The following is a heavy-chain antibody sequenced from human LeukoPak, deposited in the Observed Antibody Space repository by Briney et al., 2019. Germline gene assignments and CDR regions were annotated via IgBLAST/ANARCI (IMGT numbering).Heavy chain of an antibody. J-gene: IGHJ6*02. Sequence: GASVKVSCKASGYTFTRYDINWVRQATGQGLEWMGWMNPNSGNTGYAQKFQGRVTMTRNTSISTTYMELSSLRSEDTAVYYCARGRGYSSSWYDPFYYYYYGMDVWGQGTTVTVSS. CDR2: MNPNSGNT. D-gene: IGHD6-13*01. V-gene: IGHV1-8*01. CDR3: ARGRGYSSSWYDPFYYYYYGMDV. CDR1: GYTFTRYD.